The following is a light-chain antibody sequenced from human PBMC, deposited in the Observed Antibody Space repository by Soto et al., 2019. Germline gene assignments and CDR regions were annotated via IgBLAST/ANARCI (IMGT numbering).Light chain of an antibody. CDR2: AAS. Sequence: EVLMTQSPATLSVSPGERATLSCRASQSFGSNLAWYQQRPGQAPRLLIYAASTRATGIPARFSGSGSGTDFTLTISSLQSEDFALYHCQQYTYWPPTFGQGTKVDIK. CDR1: QSFGSN. J-gene: IGKJ1*01. CDR3: QQYTYWPPT. V-gene: IGKV3-15*01.